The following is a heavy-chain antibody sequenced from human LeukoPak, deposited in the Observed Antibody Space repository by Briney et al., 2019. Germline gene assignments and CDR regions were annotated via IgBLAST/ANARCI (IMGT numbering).Heavy chain of an antibody. J-gene: IGHJ4*02. V-gene: IGHV3-30*04. D-gene: IGHD3-9*01. CDR2: ISYDGSNK. Sequence: PGGSLRLSCAAYGFTFSSYAMHWDRQAPGKGLEWVAVISYDGSNKYYADSVKGRFTISRDNSKNTLYLQMNSLRAEDTAVYYCARTIDGDCDILTGYPDYWGQGSLVTVSS. CDR1: GFTFSSYA. CDR3: ARTIDGDCDILTGYPDY.